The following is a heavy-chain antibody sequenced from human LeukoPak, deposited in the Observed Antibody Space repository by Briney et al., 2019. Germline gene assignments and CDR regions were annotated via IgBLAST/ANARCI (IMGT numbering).Heavy chain of an antibody. J-gene: IGHJ4*02. CDR3: ASVRGGSYYGFEDY. Sequence: SETLSLTCTVSGYSISSGYYWGWIRQPPGKGLERIGSIYHSGSTYYNPSLKSRVTISVDTSKNQFSLKLSSVTAADTAVYYCASVRGGSYYGFEDYWGQGTLVTVSS. CDR1: GYSISSGYY. D-gene: IGHD1-26*01. CDR2: IYHSGST. V-gene: IGHV4-38-2*02.